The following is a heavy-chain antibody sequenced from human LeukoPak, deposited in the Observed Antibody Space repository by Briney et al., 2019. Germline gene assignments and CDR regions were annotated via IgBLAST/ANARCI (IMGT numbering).Heavy chain of an antibody. D-gene: IGHD1/OR15-1a*01. CDR1: GDTFNSHT. Sequence: ASVKVSCKASGDTFNSHTISWVRQAPGQGLEWMGGIIAIFATADYAQKFQGRVTITADESTSTAYMELSSLRSEDTAVYYCAVPPPRTYYYYYMDVWGKGTTVTISS. V-gene: IGHV1-69*13. J-gene: IGHJ6*03. CDR2: IIAIFATA. CDR3: AVPPPRTYYYYYMDV.